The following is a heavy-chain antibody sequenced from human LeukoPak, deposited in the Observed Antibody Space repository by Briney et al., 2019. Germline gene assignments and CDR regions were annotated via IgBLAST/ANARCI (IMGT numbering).Heavy chain of an antibody. CDR3: AKDREWRDDAFDM. J-gene: IGHJ3*02. CDR2: IKEDGTEK. D-gene: IGHD3-3*01. CDR1: GFNISEFW. V-gene: IGHV3-7*03. Sequence: GGSLRLSCAASGFNISEFWMTWVRQAPGKGLEWVANIKEDGTEKHLVDSVKGRFTISRDNSKDTLYLQMNSLRAEDTAVYYCAKDREWRDDAFDMWGQGTLVTVSS.